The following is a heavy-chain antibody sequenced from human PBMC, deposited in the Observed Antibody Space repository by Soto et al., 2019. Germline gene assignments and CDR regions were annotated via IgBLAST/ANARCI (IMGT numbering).Heavy chain of an antibody. V-gene: IGHV1-18*01. CDR3: ARAVGYSYGHNWFDP. CDR2: ISAYNGNT. D-gene: IGHD5-18*01. Sequence: ASVKVSCKASGYTFTSYGISWVRQAPGQGLEWMGWISAYNGNTNYAQKLRGRVTMTTDTSTSTAYMELRSLRSDDTAVYYCARAVGYSYGHNWFDPWGQGTLVTVSS. J-gene: IGHJ5*02. CDR1: GYTFTSYG.